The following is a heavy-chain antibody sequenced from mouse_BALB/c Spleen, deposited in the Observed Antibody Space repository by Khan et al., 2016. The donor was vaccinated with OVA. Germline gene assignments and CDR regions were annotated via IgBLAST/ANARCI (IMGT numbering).Heavy chain of an antibody. J-gene: IGHJ2*02. V-gene: IGHV1-81*01. Sequence: VQLQESGPELVKPGASVKMSCKASGYTFTGYVINWVKQRTGQGLEWIGQIYPGNNITYYNEKFKGRATLTAEKTSNTVVMYISSLTSEDYAVYFCARSGNGSLFYWGQGTSLTFSS. D-gene: IGHD1-1*01. CDR1: GYTFTGYV. CDR3: ARSGNGSLFY. CDR2: IYPGNNIT.